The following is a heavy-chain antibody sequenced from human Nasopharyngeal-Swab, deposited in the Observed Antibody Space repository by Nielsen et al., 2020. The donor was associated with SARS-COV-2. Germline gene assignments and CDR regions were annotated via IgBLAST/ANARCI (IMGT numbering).Heavy chain of an antibody. CDR2: ISSSSSTI. CDR1: GFTFSSYS. D-gene: IGHD4-17*01. Sequence: GESLKISCAASGFTFSSYSMNWVRQAPGKGLEWVSYISSSSSTIYYADSVKGRFTISRDNAKNSLYLQMNSLRAEDTAVYYCAIDPGLTTGTTIYYGMDVWGQGTTVTVSS. V-gene: IGHV3-48*04. CDR3: AIDPGLTTGTTIYYGMDV. J-gene: IGHJ6*02.